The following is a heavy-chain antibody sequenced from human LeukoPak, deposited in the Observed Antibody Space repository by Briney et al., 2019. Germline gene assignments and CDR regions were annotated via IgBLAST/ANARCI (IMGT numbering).Heavy chain of an antibody. V-gene: IGHV3-74*01. CDR1: GFIFRSNW. D-gene: IGHD1-26*01. CDR3: VRDLGGRSGH. CDR2: INEDRSTT. Sequence: QPGGSLRLSCAASGFIFRSNWMHWVRQAPGKGLVWVSRINEDRSTTNHADSVKGRFTISRDNVKNTLYMEMNSLRAEDTAVYYCVRDLGGRSGHWGQGTLVTVSS. J-gene: IGHJ4*02.